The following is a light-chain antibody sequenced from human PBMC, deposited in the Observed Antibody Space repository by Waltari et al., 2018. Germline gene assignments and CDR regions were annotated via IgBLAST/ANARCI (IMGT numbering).Light chain of an antibody. Sequence: RQKPAQYPVLVSYHYGKRLTGSPVRFSGSISGNTSTLASSGTQAMDEADYYCQAWDSSTTVVGGGTKLTVL. CDR2: HYG. CDR3: QAWDSSTTV. J-gene: IGLJ2*01. V-gene: IGLV3-1*01.